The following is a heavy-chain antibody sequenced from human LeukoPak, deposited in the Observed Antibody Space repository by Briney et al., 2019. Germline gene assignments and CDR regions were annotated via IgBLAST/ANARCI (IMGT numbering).Heavy chain of an antibody. D-gene: IGHD2-8*02. V-gene: IGHV3-23*01. CDR1: GFTFSSFA. Sequence: GGSLRLYCAASGFTFSSFAMTWVRQAPGKGLEWVSTVSGSAGRTDYADSVKGRFTISRDNLKNTLYLQMNGLRADDTAVYYCAKNRGHCVDGVCHNYYYMDVWGRGTTVTVSS. CDR2: VSGSAGRT. CDR3: AKNRGHCVDGVCHNYYYMDV. J-gene: IGHJ6*03.